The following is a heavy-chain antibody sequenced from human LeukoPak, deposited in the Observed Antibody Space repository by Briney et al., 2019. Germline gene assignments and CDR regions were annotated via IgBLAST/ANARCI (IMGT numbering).Heavy chain of an antibody. CDR3: ARLSAVRLSNQYYFDY. Sequence: TSETLSLTXAVSAYSISSGYYWGWIRQPPGKGLEWIGTIYHTGGTYYNPSLKSRVTISVDTSKNQFSLKLSSVTAADTAVYYCARLSAVRLSNQYYFDYWGQGTLVTVSS. D-gene: IGHD3-16*01. CDR1: AYSISSGYY. CDR2: IYHTGGT. V-gene: IGHV4-38-2*01. J-gene: IGHJ4*02.